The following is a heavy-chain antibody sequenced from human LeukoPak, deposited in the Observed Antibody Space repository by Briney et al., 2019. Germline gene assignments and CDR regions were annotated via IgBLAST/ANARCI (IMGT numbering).Heavy chain of an antibody. CDR1: GGSIRSYY. CDR2: IYYSGST. CDR3: ARVGSSGWSFDY. Sequence: SETLSLTCTVSGGSIRSYYWGWIRQPPGKGLEWIGYIYYSGSTNYNPSLKSRVTISVATSKNQFSLRLSSVTAADTAVYYCARVGSSGWSFDYWGQGTLVTVSS. V-gene: IGHV4-59*01. D-gene: IGHD6-19*01. J-gene: IGHJ4*02.